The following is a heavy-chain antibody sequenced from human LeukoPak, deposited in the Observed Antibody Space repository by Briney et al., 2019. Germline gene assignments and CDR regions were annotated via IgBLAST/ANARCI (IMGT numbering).Heavy chain of an antibody. CDR1: GFTFSNYA. J-gene: IGHJ4*02. Sequence: GGSLRLSCAASGFTFSNYAMSWVRQGPGKGLEWVSGISGTDGSTYYADSVKGRFTISRDNSKNTLYLQMNSLRAEDTAVYYCAKEKGHSAYDYIYDWGQGTLVTVSS. CDR2: ISGTDGST. CDR3: AKEKGHSAYDYIYD. V-gene: IGHV3-23*01. D-gene: IGHD4-11*01.